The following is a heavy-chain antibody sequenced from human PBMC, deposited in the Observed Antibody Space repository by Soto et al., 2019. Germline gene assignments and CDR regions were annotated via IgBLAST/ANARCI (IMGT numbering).Heavy chain of an antibody. V-gene: IGHV4-34*01. CDR2: INHSGST. D-gene: IGHD2-2*02. J-gene: IGHJ5*02. Sequence: PSVTLSVTWAVDGGTFSGYGWSWIRQPPGKGLEWIGEINHSGSTNYNPSLKSRVTISVDTSKNQFSLKLKSVTAADTAVYYCAREREYRFDPWGQGTLVTVSS. CDR3: AREREYRFDP. CDR1: GGTFSGYG.